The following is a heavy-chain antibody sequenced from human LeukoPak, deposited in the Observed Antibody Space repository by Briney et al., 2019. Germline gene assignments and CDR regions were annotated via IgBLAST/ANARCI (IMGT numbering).Heavy chain of an antibody. CDR2: INSDGSST. Sequence: GGSLRLSCAASGFTFSSYWMHWVRQAPGKGLVWVSRINSDGSSTSYADSVEGRFTISRDNAKNTLYLQMNSLRVEDTAVYYCARARYLDAFDIWGQGTMVTVSS. V-gene: IGHV3-74*01. D-gene: IGHD3-9*01. J-gene: IGHJ3*02. CDR3: ARARYLDAFDI. CDR1: GFTFSSYW.